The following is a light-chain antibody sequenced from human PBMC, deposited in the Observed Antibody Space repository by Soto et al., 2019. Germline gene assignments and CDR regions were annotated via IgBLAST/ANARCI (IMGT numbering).Light chain of an antibody. J-gene: IGKJ1*01. Sequence: DIQMTQSPSSLSASIGDRVTITCRASQSISTHLNWYQQKPGQAPKLLIYAASTLQSGVPSRFSGSGSGTEFTLTISSLQPEDFATYSCQQGYSPPRTFGQGTKVEIK. CDR3: QQGYSPPRT. CDR2: AAS. CDR1: QSISTH. V-gene: IGKV1-39*01.